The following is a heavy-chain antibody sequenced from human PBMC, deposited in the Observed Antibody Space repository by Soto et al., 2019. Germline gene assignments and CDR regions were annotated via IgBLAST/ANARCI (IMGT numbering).Heavy chain of an antibody. J-gene: IGHJ6*02. Sequence: SVKVSCKASGGTFSSYAISWVRQAPGQGLEWMGGIIPIFGTANYAQKFQGRVTITADESTSTAYMELSSLRSEDTAVYYCARDFIALYYYYYGMDVWGQGTTVTVSS. CDR1: GGTFSSYA. D-gene: IGHD2-15*01. V-gene: IGHV1-69*13. CDR2: IIPIFGTA. CDR3: ARDFIALYYYYYGMDV.